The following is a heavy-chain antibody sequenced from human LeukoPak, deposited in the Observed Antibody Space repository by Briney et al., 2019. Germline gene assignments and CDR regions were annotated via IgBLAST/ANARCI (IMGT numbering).Heavy chain of an antibody. CDR2: ISYDGSNK. V-gene: IGHV3-30*03. J-gene: IGHJ4*02. CDR3: ARIMITFGDDY. Sequence: GGSLRLSCAASGFTFSSYGMHWVRQAPGKGLEGVAVISYDGSNKYYADSVKGRFTISRDNSKNTLYLQMNSLRAEDTAVYYCARIMITFGDDYWGQGTLVTVSS. D-gene: IGHD3-16*01. CDR1: GFTFSSYG.